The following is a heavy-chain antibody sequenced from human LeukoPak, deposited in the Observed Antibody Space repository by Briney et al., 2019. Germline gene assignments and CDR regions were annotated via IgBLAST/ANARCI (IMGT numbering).Heavy chain of an antibody. D-gene: IGHD6-19*01. V-gene: IGHV3-7*05. CDR3: ARGSGYRSAWYY. CDR1: GFTFNTYW. Sequence: GGSLILSCAASGFTFNTYWMSWVRQAPGKGLEWVANINQDGSEKYHVDSVKGRFTISRDSAKNSLYLQMNSLRAEDTAVYYCARGSGYRSAWYYWGQGTLVTVSS. CDR2: INQDGSEK. J-gene: IGHJ4*02.